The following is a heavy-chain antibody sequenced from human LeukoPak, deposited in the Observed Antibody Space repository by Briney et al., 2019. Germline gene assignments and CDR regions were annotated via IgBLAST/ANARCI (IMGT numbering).Heavy chain of an antibody. CDR3: SAGLRRVRAAGTPEYFQH. D-gene: IGHD3-10*01. CDR2: ISSRSTYM. CDR1: GFTFSSYS. J-gene: IGHJ1*01. V-gene: IGHV3-21*01. Sequence: GGSLRLSCAASGFTFSSYSTNWVRQAPGKGLEWVSSISSRSTYMYYADSVKGRFTISRDNAKDSLYLQMNSLRAEDTAVYYCSAGLRRVRAAGTPEYFQHWGQGTLVTVSS.